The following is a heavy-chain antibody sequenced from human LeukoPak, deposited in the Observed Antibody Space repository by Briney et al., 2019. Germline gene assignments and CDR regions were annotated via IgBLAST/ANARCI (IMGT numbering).Heavy chain of an antibody. CDR2: IIPIFGTA. D-gene: IGHD2-2*01. J-gene: IGHJ1*01. V-gene: IGHV1-69*13. CDR3: ASVGGGVVPAALEYFQH. CDR1: GGTFSSYA. Sequence: ASVKVSCKASGGTFSSYAISWVRQAPGQGLEWMGGIIPIFGTANYAQKFQGRVTITADESTSTAYMELSSLRSEDTAVYYCASVGGGVVPAALEYFQHWGQGTLVTVSS.